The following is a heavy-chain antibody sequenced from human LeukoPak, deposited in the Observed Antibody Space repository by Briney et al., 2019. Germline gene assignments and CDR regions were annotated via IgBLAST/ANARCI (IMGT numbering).Heavy chain of an antibody. CDR3: ARDRLWDIVATMGSWFDP. V-gene: IGHV3-30*03. CDR1: GFTFSSYG. D-gene: IGHD5-12*01. J-gene: IGHJ5*02. Sequence: GGSLRLSCAASGFTFSSYGMHWVRQAPGKGLEWVAVISYDGSNKYYADSVKGRFTISRDNSKNTLYLQMNSLRAEDTAVYYCARDRLWDIVATMGSWFDPWGQGTLVTVSS. CDR2: ISYDGSNK.